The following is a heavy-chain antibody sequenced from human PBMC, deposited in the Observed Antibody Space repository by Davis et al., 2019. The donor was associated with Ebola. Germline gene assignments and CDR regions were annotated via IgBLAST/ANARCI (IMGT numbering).Heavy chain of an antibody. CDR1: GGFFSGYY. V-gene: IGHV4-59*05. D-gene: IGHD6-19*01. CDR3: AIRSGWYPGY. CDR2: IYYSGST. J-gene: IGHJ4*02. Sequence: GSLRLSCAVSGGFFSGYYWSWIRQPPGKGLEWIGSIYYSGSTYYNPSLKSRVTISVDTSKNQFSLKLSSVTAADTAVYYCAIRSGWYPGYWGQGTLVTVSS.